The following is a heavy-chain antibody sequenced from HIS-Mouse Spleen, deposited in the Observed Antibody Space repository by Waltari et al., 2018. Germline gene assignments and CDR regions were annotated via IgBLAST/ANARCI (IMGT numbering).Heavy chain of an antibody. D-gene: IGHD6-13*01. V-gene: IGHV4-39*07. CDR1: GGHISSSSYY. Sequence: QLQLQESGPGLVKPSETLSLTCTVSGGHISSSSYYWGWIRQPPGKGLEWIGSIYYSGSTYYNPSLKGRVTISVDTSKNQFSLKLSSVTAADTAVYYCAREIPYSSSWYDWYFDLWGRGTLVTVSS. CDR2: IYYSGST. J-gene: IGHJ2*01. CDR3: AREIPYSSSWYDWYFDL.